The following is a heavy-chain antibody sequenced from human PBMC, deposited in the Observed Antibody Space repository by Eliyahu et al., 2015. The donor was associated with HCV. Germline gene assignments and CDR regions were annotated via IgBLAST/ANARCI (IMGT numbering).Heavy chain of an antibody. CDR1: GFTFSTYS. D-gene: IGHD1-26*01. CDR2: ISSSSSTV. V-gene: IGHV3-48*02. CDR3: ARGSGSYPYY. Sequence: EVQLVESGGGLVQPGGSLRLSCAASGFTFSTYSMNWVRXXPGKGLEWVSYISSSSSTVYYADSVKGRFTISRDNAKNSLYLQMNSLRDEDTAVYYCARGSGSYPYYWGQGTLVTVSS. J-gene: IGHJ4*02.